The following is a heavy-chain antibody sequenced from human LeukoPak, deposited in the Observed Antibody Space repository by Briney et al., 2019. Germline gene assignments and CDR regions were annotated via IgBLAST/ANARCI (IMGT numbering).Heavy chain of an antibody. V-gene: IGHV4-61*08. J-gene: IGHJ6*03. CDR2: IYYSGST. CDR3: ARGIYYYMDV. D-gene: IGHD1-14*01. CDR1: GGSINNGGYY. Sequence: SETLSLTCTVSGGSINNGGYYWSWIRQPPGKGLEWIGYIYYSGSTNYNPSLKSRVTISVDTSKNQFSLKLSSVTAADTAVYYCARGIYYYMDVWGKGTTVTVSS.